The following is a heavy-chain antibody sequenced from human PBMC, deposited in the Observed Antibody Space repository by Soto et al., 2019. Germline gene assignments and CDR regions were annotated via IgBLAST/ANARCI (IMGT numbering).Heavy chain of an antibody. CDR1: GGTFSSYA. V-gene: IGHV1-69*13. D-gene: IGHD3-22*01. J-gene: IGHJ4*02. CDR2: IIPMFGTT. Sequence: SVKVSCKASGGTFSSYAISWVRQAPGQGLEWMGGIIPMFGTTNYAQKFQGRVTITADESTGTAYMELSSLRSEDTAVYYCARGYDSSGYYLPYDYWGQGTLVTVSS. CDR3: ARGYDSSGYYLPYDY.